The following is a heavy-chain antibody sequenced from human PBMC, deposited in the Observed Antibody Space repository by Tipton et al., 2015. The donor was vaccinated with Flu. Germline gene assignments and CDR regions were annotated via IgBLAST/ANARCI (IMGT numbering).Heavy chain of an antibody. CDR2: IYYTGST. CDR1: GESISDYY. CDR3: ARVSRGGFDP. V-gene: IGHV4-59*01. Sequence: TLSLTCTVSGESISDYYWSWIRQSPGKGLEYIGDIYYTGSTTYNPSLKSRVTISVDTSKSQPPLNLYSMTAADTAVYYCARVSRGGFDPWGQGALVTVSS. D-gene: IGHD5/OR15-5a*01. J-gene: IGHJ5*02.